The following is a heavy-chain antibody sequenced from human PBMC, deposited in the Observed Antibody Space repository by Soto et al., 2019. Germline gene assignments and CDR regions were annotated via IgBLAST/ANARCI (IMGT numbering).Heavy chain of an antibody. J-gene: IGHJ6*02. CDR2: IDPSDSYT. D-gene: IGHD6-6*01. CDR1: GYSCTSYW. Sequence: ECLKSSFKGSGYSCTSYWISWVRQIPGKGLEWMGRIDPSDSYTNYSPSFQGHVTISADKSISTAYLQWSSLKASDTAMYYCARLRQLAFYYYGMDVWGQGTTVTVSS. V-gene: IGHV5-10-1*01. CDR3: ARLRQLAFYYYGMDV.